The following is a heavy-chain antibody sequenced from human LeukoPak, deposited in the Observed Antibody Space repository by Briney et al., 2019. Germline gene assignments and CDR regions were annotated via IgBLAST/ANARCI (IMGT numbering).Heavy chain of an antibody. CDR3: ARDGSRRGYYYMDV. CDR2: IIPIFGTA. D-gene: IGHD3-10*01. Sequence: ASAKVSCKASGGTFSSYAISWVRQAPGQGLEWMGGIIPIFGTANYAQKFQGRVTITTDESTSTAYMELSSLRSEDTAVYYCARDGSRRGYYYMDVWGKGTTVTVSS. V-gene: IGHV1-69*05. CDR1: GGTFSSYA. J-gene: IGHJ6*03.